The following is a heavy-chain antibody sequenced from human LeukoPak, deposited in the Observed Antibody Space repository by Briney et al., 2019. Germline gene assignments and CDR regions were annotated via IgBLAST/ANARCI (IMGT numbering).Heavy chain of an antibody. CDR2: IKQDGSEK. J-gene: IGHJ4*02. CDR1: GFTFSSYS. V-gene: IGHV3-7*03. CDR3: ARRLSGYPDY. D-gene: IGHD3-22*01. Sequence: GGSLRLSCAASGFTFSSYSMNWVRQAPGKGLEWVANIKQDGSEKYYVDSVKGRFTISRDNAKNSLYLQMNSLRAEDTAVYYCARRLSGYPDYWGQGTLVTVSS.